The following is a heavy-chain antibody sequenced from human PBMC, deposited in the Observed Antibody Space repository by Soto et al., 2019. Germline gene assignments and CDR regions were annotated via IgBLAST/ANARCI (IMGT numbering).Heavy chain of an antibody. J-gene: IGHJ3*02. Sequence: SLRLSCLASRFTFSTYAMHWVRQAPGKGLEYVSTISSNGGSTYYADSVKGRFTISRDNSKNTLYLQMSSLRAEDTAVYYCVKYYFDSSGYHGLNAFDIWGQGTMVTVSS. CDR3: VKYYFDSSGYHGLNAFDI. CDR2: ISSNGGST. D-gene: IGHD3-22*01. CDR1: RFTFSTYA. V-gene: IGHV3-64D*06.